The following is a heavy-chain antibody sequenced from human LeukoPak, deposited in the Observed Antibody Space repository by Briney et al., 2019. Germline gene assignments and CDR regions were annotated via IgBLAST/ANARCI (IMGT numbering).Heavy chain of an antibody. CDR2: IIPILGIA. D-gene: IGHD3-22*01. V-gene: IGHV1-69*04. J-gene: IGHJ5*02. CDR1: GGTFSSYA. Sequence: ASVKVSCKASGGTFSSYAISWVRQAPGQGLEWMGRIIPILGIANYAQKFQGRVTITADKSTSTAYMELSSLRSEDTAVYYCAISERADYYDSSGYYAWAQGTLVTVSS. CDR3: AISERADYYDSSGYYA.